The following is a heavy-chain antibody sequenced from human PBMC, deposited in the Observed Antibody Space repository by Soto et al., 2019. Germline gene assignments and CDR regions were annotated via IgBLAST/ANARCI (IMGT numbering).Heavy chain of an antibody. V-gene: IGHV3-9*01. CDR2: ISWNSGSI. J-gene: IGHJ4*02. Sequence: GGSLRLSCAASGFTFDDYAMHWVRQAPGKGLEWVSGISWNSGSIGYADSVKGRFTISRDNAKNSLYLQMNSLRAEDTALYYCAKGSSLVLLFPSFDYWGQGTLVTVSS. CDR1: GFTFDDYA. D-gene: IGHD6-13*01. CDR3: AKGSSLVLLFPSFDY.